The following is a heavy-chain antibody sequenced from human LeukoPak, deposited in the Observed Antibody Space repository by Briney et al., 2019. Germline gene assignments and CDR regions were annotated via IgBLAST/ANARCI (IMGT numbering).Heavy chain of an antibody. CDR3: ASVNGDGAEYFQH. CDR1: GFTVSSNY. J-gene: IGHJ1*01. Sequence: PGKSLRLSCAASGFTVSSNYMSWVRQAPGKGLEWVSVIYSGGSTYYADSVKGRFTTPRDISKNTLYLQMNSLRAEDTAVYYCASVNGDGAEYFQHWGQGTLVTVSS. CDR2: IYSGGST. V-gene: IGHV3-53*01. D-gene: IGHD2-21*01.